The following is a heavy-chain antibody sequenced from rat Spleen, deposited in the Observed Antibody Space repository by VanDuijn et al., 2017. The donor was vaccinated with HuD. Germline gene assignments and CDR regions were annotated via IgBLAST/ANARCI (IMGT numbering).Heavy chain of an antibody. CDR3: ATVGTVADWYFDF. Sequence: EVQLVESDGGLVQPGRSLKLSCAASGFTFSNYDMAWVRQAPTKGLEWVASISPSGGGTYYRDSVKGRFTVSRDNAKSTQYLQMDSLRSEDTATYYCATVGTVADWYFDFWGPGTMVTVSS. CDR1: GFTFSNYD. V-gene: IGHV5S13*01. D-gene: IGHD1-8*01. J-gene: IGHJ1*01. CDR2: ISPSGGGT.